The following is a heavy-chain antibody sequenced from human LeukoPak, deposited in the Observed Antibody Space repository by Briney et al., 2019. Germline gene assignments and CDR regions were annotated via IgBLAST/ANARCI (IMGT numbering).Heavy chain of an antibody. Sequence: ASVKVSCEASGGTFSSYAISWVRQAPGQGLEWMGGIIPIFGTANYAQKFQGRVTITADESTSTAYMELSSLRSEDTAVYYCARGSSGGYYYYGMDVWGKGTTVTVSS. D-gene: IGHD5-12*01. CDR2: IIPIFGTA. V-gene: IGHV1-69*13. J-gene: IGHJ6*04. CDR3: ARGSSGGYYYYGMDV. CDR1: GGTFSSYA.